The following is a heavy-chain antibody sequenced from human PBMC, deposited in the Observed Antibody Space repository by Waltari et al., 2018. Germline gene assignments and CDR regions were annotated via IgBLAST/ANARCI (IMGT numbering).Heavy chain of an antibody. CDR2: IYFGGAT. V-gene: IGHV4-39*01. CDR1: AGSISSSSYY. CDR3: ARHYADNFWSGQGHFDP. Sequence: QLQLHESGPGLVKPSETLSLTCTVSAGSISSSSYYWGWIRQPPGKGLEWIGGIYFGGATYYNPSLKSRVTIAVDTSKNQFSLKLTAVTAADTSVYYCARHYADNFWSGQGHFDPWGQGTLVTVSS. D-gene: IGHD3-3*01. J-gene: IGHJ5*02.